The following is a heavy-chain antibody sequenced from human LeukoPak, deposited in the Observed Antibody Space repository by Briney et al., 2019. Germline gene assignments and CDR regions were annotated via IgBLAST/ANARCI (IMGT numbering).Heavy chain of an antibody. D-gene: IGHD3-10*01. CDR1: GYSISSGHY. V-gene: IGHV4-38-2*02. J-gene: IGHJ6*03. CDR2: IYHSGST. CDR3: ARGLWGSGSYYMDV. Sequence: SETLSLTCTVSGYSISSGHYWGWIRQPPGKGLEWIGSIYHSGSTYYNPSLKSRVTISVDTSKNQFSLKLSSVTAADTAVYYCARGLWGSGSYYMDVWGKGTTVTVSS.